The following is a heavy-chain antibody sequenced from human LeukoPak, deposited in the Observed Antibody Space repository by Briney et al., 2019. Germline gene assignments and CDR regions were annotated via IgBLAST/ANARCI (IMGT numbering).Heavy chain of an antibody. CDR1: GFTFSSYS. CDR3: ARLATNGGYGY. CDR2: ISSSSSYI. D-gene: IGHD5-12*01. Sequence: PGRSLRLSYAPSGFTFSSYSMNWVRQATGKGLKWVSSISSSSSYIYYAGSVKGRFTISRDNAKNSLYLQMNSLRTEDTAVYYCARLATNGGYGYWGQGTLVTVSS. J-gene: IGHJ4*02. V-gene: IGHV3-21*01.